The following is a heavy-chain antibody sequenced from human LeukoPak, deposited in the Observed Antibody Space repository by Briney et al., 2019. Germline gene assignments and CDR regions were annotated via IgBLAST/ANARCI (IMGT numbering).Heavy chain of an antibody. CDR2: IYYSGST. V-gene: IGHV4-59*01. CDR3: ARYYDFWSGQPKYYFDY. D-gene: IGHD3-3*01. Sequence: SETLSLTCTVSGGSISSYYWSWIRQPPGKGLEWIGYIYYSGSTNCNPSLKSRVTISVDTSKNQFSLKLSSVTAADTAVYYCARYYDFWSGQPKYYFDYWGQGTLVTVSS. CDR1: GGSISSYY. J-gene: IGHJ4*02.